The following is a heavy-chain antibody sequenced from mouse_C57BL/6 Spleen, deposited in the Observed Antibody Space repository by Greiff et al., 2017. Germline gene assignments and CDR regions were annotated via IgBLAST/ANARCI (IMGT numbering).Heavy chain of an antibody. D-gene: IGHD1-1*02. CDR2: IDPETGGT. J-gene: IGHJ2*01. CDR3: TKRGPSYGCFDY. Sequence: QVQLQQSGAELVRPGASVTLSCKASGYTFTDYEMHWVKQTPVHGLEWIGAIDPETGGTAYNQKFKGKAILTADKSSSTAYMELRSLTSEDSAVYYYTKRGPSYGCFDYWGQGTTLTVSS. CDR1: GYTFTDYE. V-gene: IGHV1-15*01.